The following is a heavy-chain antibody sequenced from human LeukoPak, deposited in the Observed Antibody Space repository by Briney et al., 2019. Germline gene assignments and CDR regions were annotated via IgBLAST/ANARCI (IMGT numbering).Heavy chain of an antibody. V-gene: IGHV1-24*01. CDR1: GYTLSELS. J-gene: IGHJ5*01. CDR2: FVVEDGER. CDR3: ATLDLPPSTSAVAS. D-gene: IGHD2-2*01. Sequence: ASVKVSCKVSGYTLSELSMHWVRRGPGKGLEWMGGFVVEDGERIYAQKFRGRVRVTEDTSTDTAYMELSSLRSEDTAVYYCATLDLPPSTSAVASWGQGTLVTVSS.